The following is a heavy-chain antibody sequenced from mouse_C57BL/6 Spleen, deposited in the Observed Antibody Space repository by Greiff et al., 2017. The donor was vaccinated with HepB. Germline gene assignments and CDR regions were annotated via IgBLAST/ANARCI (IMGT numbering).Heavy chain of an antibody. CDR1: GFTFSSYG. V-gene: IGHV5-6*01. Sequence: EVKLMESGGDLVKPGGSLKLSCAASGFTFSSYGMSWVRQTPDKRLGWVATISSGGSYTYYPDSVKGRFTISRDNAKNTLYLQMSSLKSEDTAMYYCARQTVVAYYAMDYWGQGTSVTVSS. CDR2: ISSGGSYT. D-gene: IGHD1-1*01. CDR3: ARQTVVAYYAMDY. J-gene: IGHJ4*01.